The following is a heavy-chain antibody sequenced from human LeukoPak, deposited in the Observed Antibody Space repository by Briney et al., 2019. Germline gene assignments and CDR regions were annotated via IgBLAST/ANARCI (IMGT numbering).Heavy chain of an antibody. CDR3: ARDRSIVGATPYFDY. CDR2: IIPILGIT. V-gene: IGHV1-69*04. J-gene: IGHJ4*02. Sequence: SVKVSCKASGGTFSSYAISWVRQAPGQGLEWMGGIIPILGITNYAQKFQGRVTITADKSTSTAYMELSSLRSEDTAVYFCARDRSIVGATPYFDYWGQGTLVTVSS. CDR1: GGTFSSYA. D-gene: IGHD1-26*01.